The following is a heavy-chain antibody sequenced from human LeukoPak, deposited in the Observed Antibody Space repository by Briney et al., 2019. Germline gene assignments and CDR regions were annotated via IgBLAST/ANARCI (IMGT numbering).Heavy chain of an antibody. J-gene: IGHJ4*02. Sequence: SETLSLTCAVYGASFSDSYWSWIRQSPEKGLEWIGEINNSWSTSYNPSLNSRVIMSVDRSKNQFSLRLTSVTAADTAVYYCARGRYGPRLGNWGQGTLVTVSS. CDR2: INNSWST. CDR1: GASFSDSY. CDR3: ARGRYGPRLGN. D-gene: IGHD3-16*01. V-gene: IGHV4-34*01.